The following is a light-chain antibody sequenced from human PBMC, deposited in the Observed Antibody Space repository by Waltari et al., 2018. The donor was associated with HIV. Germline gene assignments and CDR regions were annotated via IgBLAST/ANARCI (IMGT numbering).Light chain of an antibody. V-gene: IGLV8-61*01. Sequence: QTVVTQEPSFSVSPGATVTLTCGLRSGSVSHTNYPSWYQQTPGQAPRTLNYSTSARSSGVPDRFSGSMIGNKAALTITGAQADDECDYYCVLYMGSGNMLFGGGTKLAVL. CDR1: SGSVSHTNY. CDR2: STS. J-gene: IGLJ3*02. CDR3: VLYMGSGNML.